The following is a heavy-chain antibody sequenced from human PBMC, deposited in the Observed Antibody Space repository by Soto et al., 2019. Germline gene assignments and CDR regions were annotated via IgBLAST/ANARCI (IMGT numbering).Heavy chain of an antibody. D-gene: IGHD1-26*01. CDR3: SGGVGDAF. Sequence: EAHLVESGGGLVQTGGSLRLSCAIFEGTVIRDWMNWVRQAPGKGLEWVAHTNQDGSEKYYVDSVKGRFTISRDNDKNALDLQMNSLRAEDTAMYYCSGGVGDAFWGQGTLVTVSS. V-gene: IGHV3-7*04. J-gene: IGHJ4*02. CDR1: EGTVIRDW. CDR2: TNQDGSEK.